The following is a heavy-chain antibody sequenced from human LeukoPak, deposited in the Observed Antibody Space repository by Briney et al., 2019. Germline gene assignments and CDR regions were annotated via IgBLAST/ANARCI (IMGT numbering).Heavy chain of an antibody. J-gene: IGHJ4*02. CDR1: GFTFSSHA. V-gene: IGHV3-33*01. CDR3: ARDRVLHYFDY. CDR2: IWYDGSDK. D-gene: IGHD3-16*01. Sequence: PGGSLRLSCAASGFTFSSHAMHWVRQAPGKGLEWVAVIWYDGSDKYYADSVKGRFTISRDNSKNTLYLQMTSLRADDTAVYYCARDRVLHYFDYWGQGALVTVSS.